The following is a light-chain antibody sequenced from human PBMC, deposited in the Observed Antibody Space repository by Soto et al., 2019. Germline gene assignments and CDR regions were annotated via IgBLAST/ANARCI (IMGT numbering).Light chain of an antibody. V-gene: IGLV2-8*01. CDR3: SSYAGSNNLV. CDR2: EVS. J-gene: IGLJ1*01. CDR1: SXDVGGYNY. Sequence: QSVLTQPPSASGSPGQSVTISCTGTSXDVGGYNYVSWYQQHPGKAPKLMIYEVSKRPSGVPDRFSGSKSGNTASLTVSGLQAEDEADYYCSSYAGSNNLVFGTGTKVTVL.